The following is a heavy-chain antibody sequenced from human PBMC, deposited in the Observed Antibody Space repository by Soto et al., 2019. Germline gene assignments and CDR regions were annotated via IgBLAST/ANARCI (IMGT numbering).Heavy chain of an antibody. CDR1: GGSISSGGYS. CDR2: IYHSVST. J-gene: IGHJ4*02. Sequence: QLQLLESGSGLVKPSQTLSLTCAVSGGSISSGGYSWGWIRQPPGKGLEWIGYIYHSVSTYYNPSLNSRVTISVDSYKNQFSLRLSPVTAADTAAYYCARVPDYWGQGTLVTVSS. V-gene: IGHV4-30-2*01. CDR3: ARVPDY.